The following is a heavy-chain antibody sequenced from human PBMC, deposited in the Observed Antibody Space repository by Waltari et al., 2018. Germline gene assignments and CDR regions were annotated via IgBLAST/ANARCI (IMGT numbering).Heavy chain of an antibody. CDR2: IYYSGST. CDR3: ARDEEQLRYDY. Sequence: QLQLQESGPGLVKPSETLSLTCTVSGGSISSSRYYWGWIRQPPGKGLEWIGSIYYSGSTYYNPSLKSRVTRSVDTSKNQFSLKLSSVTAADTAVYYCARDEEQLRYDYWGQGTLVTVSS. D-gene: IGHD6-19*01. V-gene: IGHV4-39*07. J-gene: IGHJ4*02. CDR1: GGSISSSRYY.